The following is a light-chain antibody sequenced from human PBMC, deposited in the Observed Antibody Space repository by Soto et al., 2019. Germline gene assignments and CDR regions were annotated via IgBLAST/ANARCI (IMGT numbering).Light chain of an antibody. CDR2: EVN. V-gene: IGLV2-18*02. CDR1: SSDIGSYNR. J-gene: IGLJ1*01. CDR3: NSFTTSSTYV. Sequence: QSVLTQPDSVSGSPGQSITISCTGTSSDIGSYNRVSWYQQPPGTAPKLIIYEVNNRPSGVPDSFSGSKSGNTASLTISGRQAEDEADYYCNSFTTSSTYVCGPATKVTVL.